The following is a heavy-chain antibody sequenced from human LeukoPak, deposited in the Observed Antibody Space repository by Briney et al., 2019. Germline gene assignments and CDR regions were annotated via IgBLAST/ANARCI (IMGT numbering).Heavy chain of an antibody. CDR2: IYYSGST. CDR3: ARNEVVLDGAFDI. V-gene: IGHV4-59*01. D-gene: IGHD2/OR15-2a*01. J-gene: IGHJ3*02. Sequence: KTSETLSLTCTVSGGSISSYYWSWIRQPPGKGLEWIGYIYYSGSTNYNPSLESRVTIPVDTSKNQFSLKLSSVTAADTAVYYCARNEVVLDGAFDIWGQGTMVTVSS. CDR1: GGSISSYY.